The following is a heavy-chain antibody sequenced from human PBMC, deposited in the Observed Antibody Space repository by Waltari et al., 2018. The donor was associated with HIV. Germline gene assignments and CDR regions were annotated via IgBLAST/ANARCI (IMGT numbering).Heavy chain of an antibody. Sequence: EVQLVESGGGLVQPGGSLRLSCAASGFTFSSGGINWVRQAPGKVLEWVSYISGSSSTIFYADSVKGRITNSRDKAKNSLYLQMNSLRAEDTAVYYCTRVDYYGMDVWGQGATVTVSS. CDR3: TRVDYYGMDV. CDR1: GFTFSSGG. J-gene: IGHJ6*02. CDR2: ISGSSSTI. V-gene: IGHV3-48*01.